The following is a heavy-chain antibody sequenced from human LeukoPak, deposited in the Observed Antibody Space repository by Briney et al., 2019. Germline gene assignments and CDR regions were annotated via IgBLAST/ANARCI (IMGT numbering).Heavy chain of an antibody. CDR3: ARGYSSGWYYFDY. V-gene: IGHV3-74*01. CDR1: GFTCSSYW. J-gene: IGHJ4*02. CDR2: INSDGSST. D-gene: IGHD6-19*01. Sequence: PGGSLRLSCAASGFTCSSYWMHWVRQAPGKGQVWVSRINSDGSSTSYADSVKGRFTISRDNAKNTLYLQMNSLRAEDTAVYYCARGYSSGWYYFDYWGQGTLVTVSS.